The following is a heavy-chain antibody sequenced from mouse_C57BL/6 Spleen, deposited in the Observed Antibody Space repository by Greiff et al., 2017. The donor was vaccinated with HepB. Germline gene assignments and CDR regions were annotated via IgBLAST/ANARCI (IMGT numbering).Heavy chain of an antibody. Sequence: QVQLQQSGPELVKPGASVKISCKASGYAFSSSWMNWVKQRPGKGLEWIGRIYPGDGDTNYNGKFKGKATLTADKSSRTAYMQLSSLTSEDSAVYFCARSANSYFDYWGQGTTLTVSS. J-gene: IGHJ2*01. CDR3: ARSANSYFDY. CDR2: IYPGDGDT. V-gene: IGHV1-82*01. CDR1: GYAFSSSW. D-gene: IGHD4-1*01.